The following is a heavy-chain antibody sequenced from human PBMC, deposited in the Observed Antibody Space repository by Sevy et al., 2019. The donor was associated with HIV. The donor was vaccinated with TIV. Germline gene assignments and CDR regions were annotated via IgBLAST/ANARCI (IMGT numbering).Heavy chain of an antibody. D-gene: IGHD6-19*01. Sequence: SETLSLTCTVSGGSISAYYWSWIRQPPGKGLEYLGYIYYTGSTNYNPSLKSRVTISVDTSKNQFSLKLSSVTAADTAVYYCAKNRGQWLPYYFDFWGQGTLVTVSS. CDR2: IYYTGST. J-gene: IGHJ4*02. CDR1: GGSISAYY. CDR3: AKNRGQWLPYYFDF. V-gene: IGHV4-59*01.